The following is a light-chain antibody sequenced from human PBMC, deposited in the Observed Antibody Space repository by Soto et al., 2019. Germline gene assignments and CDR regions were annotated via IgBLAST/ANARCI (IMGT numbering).Light chain of an antibody. CDR1: SSDVGSYNL. Sequence: QSALTQPASVSGSPGQSITISCTGTSSDVGSYNLVSWYQQHPGKAPKLMIYEVSKRPSGVSNRFSGSKSGNTASLTISGLQAEDEADYYCCSYAGSSILVFGGGTKVTVL. V-gene: IGLV2-23*02. CDR3: CSYAGSSILV. J-gene: IGLJ2*01. CDR2: EVS.